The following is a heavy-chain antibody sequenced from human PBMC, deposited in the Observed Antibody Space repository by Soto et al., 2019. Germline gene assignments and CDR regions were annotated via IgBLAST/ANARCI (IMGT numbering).Heavy chain of an antibody. Sequence: EVQLLESGGGLVQPGGSLRLSCAASGFTFSSYAMRWVRQAPVKGLAWVSAISGSGDSTYYADSVKGRFTISRDHSKNTLYLQMNRLRAEDTAVYYCARRGSGSYYDCWGQGTLVTVSS. V-gene: IGHV3-23*01. D-gene: IGHD1-26*01. CDR3: ARRGSGSYYDC. CDR2: ISGSGDST. CDR1: GFTFSSYA. J-gene: IGHJ4*02.